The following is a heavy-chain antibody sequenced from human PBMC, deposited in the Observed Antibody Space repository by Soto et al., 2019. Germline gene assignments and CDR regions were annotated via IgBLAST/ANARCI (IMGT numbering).Heavy chain of an antibody. Sequence: EASVKVSCKASGGTFSSYAISWVRQAPGQGLEWMGGIIPIFGTANYAQKFQGRVTITADESTSTAYMELSSLRSEDTAVYYCARGIHTMIRSLGYWGQGTLVTVSS. CDR3: ARGIHTMIRSLGY. J-gene: IGHJ4*02. CDR2: IIPIFGTA. V-gene: IGHV1-69*13. D-gene: IGHD3-22*01. CDR1: GGTFSSYA.